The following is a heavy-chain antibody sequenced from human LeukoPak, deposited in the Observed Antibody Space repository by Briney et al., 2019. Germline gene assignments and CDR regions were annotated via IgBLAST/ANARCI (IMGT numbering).Heavy chain of an antibody. CDR1: GFTFSSYS. CDR2: ISSTSSYI. V-gene: IGHV3-21*01. J-gene: IGHJ4*02. D-gene: IGHD2-15*01. CDR3: AKEDYCSGGSCQLDY. Sequence: GGSLRLSCAASGFTFSSYSMNWVRQAPGKGLEWVSFISSTSSYIYYADSAMGRFTISRDNAKNSLYLQMNSLRAEDTAVYYCAKEDYCSGGSCQLDYWGQGTLVTVSS.